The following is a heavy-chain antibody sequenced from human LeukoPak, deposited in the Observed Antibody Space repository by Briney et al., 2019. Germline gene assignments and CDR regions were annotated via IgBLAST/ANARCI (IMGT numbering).Heavy chain of an antibody. Sequence: GGSLRLSCAASGFTFSTYWMNWFRQTPGKGLEWVAKIKADGGEKDHVASVKGRFTISRDNAKNSLYLQMNSLRVEDTAVYYCASRGDPPGYPFDYWGQGTLVTVSS. D-gene: IGHD2-21*01. V-gene: IGHV3-7*01. CDR3: ASRGDPPGYPFDY. CDR2: IKADGGEK. CDR1: GFTFSTYW. J-gene: IGHJ4*02.